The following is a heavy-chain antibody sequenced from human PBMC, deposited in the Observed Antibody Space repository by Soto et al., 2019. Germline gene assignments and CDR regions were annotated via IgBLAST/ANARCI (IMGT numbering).Heavy chain of an antibody. J-gene: IGHJ5*02. CDR3: ATFIMAVRLGLYRIVSWFDP. V-gene: IGHV1-24*01. CDR1: GYTLTELS. D-gene: IGHD1-26*01. Sequence: ASVKVSCKVSGYTLTELSMHWVRQAPGKGLEWMGGFDPEDGETIYAQKFQGRVTMTEDTSTDTAYMELSSLRSEDTAVYYCATFIMAVRLGLYRIVSWFDPGGQGTLVTVSS. CDR2: FDPEDGET.